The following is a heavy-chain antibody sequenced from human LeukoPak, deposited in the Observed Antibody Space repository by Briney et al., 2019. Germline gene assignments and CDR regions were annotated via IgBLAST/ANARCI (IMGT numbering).Heavy chain of an antibody. D-gene: IGHD2-8*01. CDR1: GGSISSYY. V-gene: IGHV4-4*07. J-gene: IGHJ4*02. Sequence: SETLSLTCTVSGGSISSYYWSWIRQPAGKGLEWIGRIYTSGSTNYNPSLKSRVTMSVDTSKNQFSLKLSSVTAADTAVYYCARVGVGTPTSPPAFDYWGQGTLVTVSS. CDR3: ARVGVGTPTSPPAFDY. CDR2: IYTSGST.